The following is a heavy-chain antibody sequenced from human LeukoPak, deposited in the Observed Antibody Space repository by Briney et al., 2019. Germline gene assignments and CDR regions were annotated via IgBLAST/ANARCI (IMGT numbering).Heavy chain of an antibody. CDR3: ARGRGGCSSTSCPGRWFDP. CDR2: INHSGST. D-gene: IGHD2-2*01. V-gene: IGHV4-34*01. J-gene: IGHJ5*02. Sequence: SETLSLTCTVSGGSISSGYYWSWIRQPPGKGLEWIGEINHSGSTNYNPSLKSRVTISVDTSKNQFSLKLSSVTAADTAVYYCARGRGGCSSTSCPGRWFDPWGQGTLVTVSS. CDR1: GGSISSGYY.